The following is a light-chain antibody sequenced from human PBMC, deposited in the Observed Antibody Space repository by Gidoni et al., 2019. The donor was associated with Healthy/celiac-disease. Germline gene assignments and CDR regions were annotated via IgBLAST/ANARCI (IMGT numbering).Light chain of an antibody. CDR2: DVS. Sequence: QSALTQPASVSGSPGQSITISCTGTSSDVGGYNYVSWYQHHPGKAPKLMIYDVSNRPSGVSNRFSASKSVNTASLTISGLQAEDEADYYCSSYTSSSTFVVFGGGTKLPVL. CDR3: SSYTSSSTFVV. CDR1: SSDVGGYNY. J-gene: IGLJ2*01. V-gene: IGLV2-14*03.